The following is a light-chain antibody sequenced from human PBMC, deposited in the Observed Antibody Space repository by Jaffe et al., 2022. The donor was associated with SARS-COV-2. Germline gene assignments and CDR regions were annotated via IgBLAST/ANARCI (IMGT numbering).Light chain of an antibody. CDR1: RNDVGAYNY. CDR3: SSYASSVTLL. Sequence: QSALTQPASVSGSPGQSITISCTGTRNDVGAYNYVSWYQQQPGKAPELIISDVSDRPSGVSNRFSGSRSGNTASLTISGLQAEDEADYYCSSYASSVTLLFGGGTKLTV. J-gene: IGLJ2*01. V-gene: IGLV2-14*03. CDR2: DVS.